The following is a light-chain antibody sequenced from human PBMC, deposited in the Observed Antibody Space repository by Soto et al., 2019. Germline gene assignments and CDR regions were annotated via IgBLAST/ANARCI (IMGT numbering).Light chain of an antibody. CDR3: QQYHYWWT. J-gene: IGKJ1*01. Sequence: EIVMTQSPATLSVSPGERATLSCRASQSVSSNLAWYQQKPGQAPRLLIYGASTRATGIPARFTGSGSGTEFTLTISSLQSEGVAVYSCQQYHYWWTFGLGTKVEIK. V-gene: IGKV3-15*01. CDR2: GAS. CDR1: QSVSSN.